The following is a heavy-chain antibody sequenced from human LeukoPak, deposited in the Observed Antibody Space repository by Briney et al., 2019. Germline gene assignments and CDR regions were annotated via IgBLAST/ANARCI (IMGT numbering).Heavy chain of an antibody. CDR2: INHSGST. V-gene: IGHV4-34*01. CDR1: GGSFSGYY. CDR3: ARRRGYSGYHGSYFDY. D-gene: IGHD5-12*01. J-gene: IGHJ4*02. Sequence: PSETLSLTCAVYGGSFSGYYWSWIRQPPGKGLEWIGEINHSGSTNYNPSLKSRVTISVDTSKNQFSLKLSSVTAADTAVYYCARRRGYSGYHGSYFDYWGQGTLVTVSS.